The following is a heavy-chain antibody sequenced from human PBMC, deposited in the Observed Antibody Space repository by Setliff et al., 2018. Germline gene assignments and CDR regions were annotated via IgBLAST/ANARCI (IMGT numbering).Heavy chain of an antibody. CDR2: ISAYSGNT. V-gene: IGHV1-18*01. J-gene: IGHJ1*01. Sequence: ASVKVSCKASGYTFTNYAINWVRQAPGQGLEWVGWISAYSGNTYYAQKFQGRVTLTTDTSTGTAYMELRSLRSDDTAVYYCSRLVRYCTVTSCQRASGGEHWGQGTLVTVSS. CDR1: GYTFTNYA. D-gene: IGHD2-8*02. CDR3: SRLVRYCTVTSCQRASGGEH.